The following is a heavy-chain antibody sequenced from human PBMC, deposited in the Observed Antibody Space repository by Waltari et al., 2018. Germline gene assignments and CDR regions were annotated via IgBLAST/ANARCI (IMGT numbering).Heavy chain of an antibody. CDR3: ARDAAAGYYFDY. Sequence: QVQLVQSGAEVKKPGSSVKVSCKASGGTFSSYAISWVRQAPGQGLEWMGGIIPSLGIANYSQKFQGRVTSTADKSTSTAYMELSSLRSEDTAVYYCARDAAAGYYFDYWGQGTLVTVSS. D-gene: IGHD6-13*01. CDR2: IIPSLGIA. J-gene: IGHJ4*02. CDR1: GGTFSSYA. V-gene: IGHV1-69*10.